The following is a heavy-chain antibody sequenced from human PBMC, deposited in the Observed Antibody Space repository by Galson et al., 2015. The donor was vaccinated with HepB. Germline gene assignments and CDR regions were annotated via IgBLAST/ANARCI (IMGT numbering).Heavy chain of an antibody. CDR2: IIYSGNT. V-gene: IGHV4-31*03. CDR1: GDSINNGAFS. D-gene: IGHD5-18*01. Sequence: LSLTCSVSGDSINNGAFSWSWIRQDPGKALEWIGHIIYSGNTYYNPSLESRVKMSIDTSKNRFYLKLTSVTAADAAVYYCARERISYGSIGLNYWGQGILVTVSS. CDR3: ARERISYGSIGLNY. J-gene: IGHJ4*02.